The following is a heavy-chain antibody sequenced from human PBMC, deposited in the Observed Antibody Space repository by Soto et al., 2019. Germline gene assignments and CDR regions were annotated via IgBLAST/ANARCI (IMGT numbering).Heavy chain of an antibody. Sequence: QLQLQESGPGLVKPSETLSLTCTVSGGSISSSSYYWGWIRQPPGKGLEWIGSIYYSGSTYYNPSLKSRVTISVDTSKNQFSLKLSSVTAADTAVYYCASDRDYCSSTSCIGRAFDIWGQGTMVTVSS. CDR2: IYYSGST. CDR1: GGSISSSSYY. CDR3: ASDRDYCSSTSCIGRAFDI. V-gene: IGHV4-39*01. J-gene: IGHJ3*02. D-gene: IGHD2-2*01.